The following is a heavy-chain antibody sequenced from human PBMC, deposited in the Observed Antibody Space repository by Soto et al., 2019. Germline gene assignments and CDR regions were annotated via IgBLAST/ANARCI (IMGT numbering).Heavy chain of an antibody. J-gene: IGHJ4*02. CDR3: AKNPGYYYDSTGYHFDY. CDR2: IDTSGGVT. CDR1: GFTFSSFF. Sequence: GGSLRLSCTASGFTFSSFFMNWVRQAPGKGPEWVSGIDTSGGVTKYADSVKGRFTISRDNSKNTLYLQINSLRAEDTAVYYCAKNPGYYYDSTGYHFDYWGQGTLVTVSS. D-gene: IGHD3-22*01. V-gene: IGHV3-23*01.